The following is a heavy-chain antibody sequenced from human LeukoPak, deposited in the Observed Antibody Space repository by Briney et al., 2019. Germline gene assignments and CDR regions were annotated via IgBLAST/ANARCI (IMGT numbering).Heavy chain of an antibody. CDR2: ISGSSVGT. V-gene: IGHV3-23*01. D-gene: IGHD3-10*01. Sequence: GGSLRLSCAASGFTFSTYTMSWVRQAPGKGLEWVSSISGSSVGTYYADSVKGRFTISRDNSKNQLYLQMNSLRADDTAIYYCANARGGWGQGTLVTVSS. CDR1: GFTFSTYT. CDR3: ANARGG. J-gene: IGHJ1*01.